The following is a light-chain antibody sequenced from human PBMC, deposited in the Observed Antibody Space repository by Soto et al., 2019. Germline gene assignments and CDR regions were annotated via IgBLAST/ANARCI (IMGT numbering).Light chain of an antibody. J-gene: IGKJ4*01. Sequence: DIQMAQSPSSLSASVGDRVTITCRASQDISNNLAWFQQKPGKVPKFLIYAASALRSGVPSRFSGSGSGTDFPLTISSLQPEDVATYYCQKYDSAPLTFGGGTKVEIK. V-gene: IGKV1-27*01. CDR2: AAS. CDR1: QDISNN. CDR3: QKYDSAPLT.